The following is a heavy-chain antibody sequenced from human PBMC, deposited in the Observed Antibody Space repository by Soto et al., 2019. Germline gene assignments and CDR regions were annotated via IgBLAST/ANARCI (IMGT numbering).Heavy chain of an antibody. CDR3: VRDLDSADLPSRDV. J-gene: IGHJ6*02. V-gene: IGHV1-18*01. Sequence: QVHLVQSGAELKKPGASVRVSCKASGYSFTRNGISWVRQAPGQGLEWMGWISAKNGDTNYAQKFQGRVIMTTDTSTSTAYMELRSLRSDDTAVYYCVRDLDSADLPSRDVWDQGTTVTVSS. CDR2: ISAKNGDT. CDR1: GYSFTRNG. D-gene: IGHD1-26*01.